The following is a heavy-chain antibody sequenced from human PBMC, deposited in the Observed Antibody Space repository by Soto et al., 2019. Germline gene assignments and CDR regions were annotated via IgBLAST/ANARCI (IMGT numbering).Heavy chain of an antibody. D-gene: IGHD4-17*01. V-gene: IGHV4-30-4*01. J-gene: IGHJ4*02. Sequence: SEPRSLTCTVSCGSISSGDDYWIWIRQPPGKCLEWIGYIYYSGSTYYNPSLKSRVTISVDTSKNQFSLKLSSVTAADTAVYYCARALPPDYGDYSHYFDYWGQGTLVTVSS. CDR2: IYYSGST. CDR3: ARALPPDYGDYSHYFDY. CDR1: CGSISSGDDY.